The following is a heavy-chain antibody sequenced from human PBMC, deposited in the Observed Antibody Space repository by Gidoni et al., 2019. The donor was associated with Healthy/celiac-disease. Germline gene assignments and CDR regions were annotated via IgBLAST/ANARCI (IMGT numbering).Heavy chain of an antibody. CDR3: ARDLYYDSSGYYYDY. Sequence: EVQLVESGGGLVQPGGSLRLSCAASGFTFSSYSMNWVRQAPGKGLDWVSYISSSSSTIYYADSVKGRFTISRDNAKNSLYLQMNSLRDEDTAVYYCARDLYYDSSGYYYDYWGQGTLVTVSS. D-gene: IGHD3-22*01. CDR2: ISSSSSTI. V-gene: IGHV3-48*02. CDR1: GFTFSSYS. J-gene: IGHJ4*02.